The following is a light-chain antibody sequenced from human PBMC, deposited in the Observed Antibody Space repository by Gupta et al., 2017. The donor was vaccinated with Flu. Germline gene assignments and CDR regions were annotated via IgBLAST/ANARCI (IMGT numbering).Light chain of an antibody. J-gene: IGLJ2*01. V-gene: IGLV1-47*01. CDR1: SSNIGSNY. Sequence: QSVLTQPPSASGTPGQRVTISCSGSSSNIGSNYVYWYQQLPGTAPKLLIYRNNQRPSGVPDRFSGSKSGTSASLDITGLRAEDEADYYCEAWDDSLSGFVFGGGTKITVL. CDR2: RNN. CDR3: EAWDDSLSGFV.